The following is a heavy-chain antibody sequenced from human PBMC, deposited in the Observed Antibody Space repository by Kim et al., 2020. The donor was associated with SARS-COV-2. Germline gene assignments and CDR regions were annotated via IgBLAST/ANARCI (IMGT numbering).Heavy chain of an antibody. V-gene: IGHV1-24*01. J-gene: IGHJ6*02. CDR1: GYTLTELS. Sequence: ASVKVSCKFSGYTLTELSMHWVRQAPGKGLEWMGGFDPEDGETIYAQKFQGRVTMTEDTSTDTTYMELSSLRSEDTAVYYCATNPVAAAYYYYGMDVWGQGTTVTVSS. CDR2: FDPEDGET. CDR3: ATNPVAAAYYYYGMDV. D-gene: IGHD6-13*01.